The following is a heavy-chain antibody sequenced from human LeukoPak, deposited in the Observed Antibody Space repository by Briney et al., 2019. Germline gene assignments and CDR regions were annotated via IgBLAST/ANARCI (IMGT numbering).Heavy chain of an antibody. Sequence: ASVKVSCKASGYTFTSYAMHWVRQAPGQRLGWMGWINAGNGNTKYSQKFQGRVIITRDTSASTTYMELSSLRSEDTAVYYCAREPLDLWSGYYYYGMDVWGQGTTVTVSS. D-gene: IGHD3-3*01. CDR2: INAGNGNT. CDR3: AREPLDLWSGYYYYGMDV. V-gene: IGHV1-3*01. CDR1: GYTFTSYA. J-gene: IGHJ6*02.